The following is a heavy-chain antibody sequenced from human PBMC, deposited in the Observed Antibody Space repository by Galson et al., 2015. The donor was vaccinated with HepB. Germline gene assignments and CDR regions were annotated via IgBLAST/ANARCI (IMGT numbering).Heavy chain of an antibody. Sequence: SLRLSCAASRFTFSSYAMSWVRQAPGKGLEWVSGISGSGGSTYYADSVKGRFTISRDNSKNTLYLKMNSLRAEDTAVYYCAKGGGYYDSDMYKLSRWGQGTLVTVSS. J-gene: IGHJ4*02. V-gene: IGHV3-23*01. CDR2: ISGSGGST. CDR3: AKGGGYYDSDMYKLSR. CDR1: RFTFSSYA. D-gene: IGHD3-22*01.